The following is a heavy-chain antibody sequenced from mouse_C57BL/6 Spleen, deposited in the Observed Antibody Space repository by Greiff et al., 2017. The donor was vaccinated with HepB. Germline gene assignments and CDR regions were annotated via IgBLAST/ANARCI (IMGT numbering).Heavy chain of an antibody. J-gene: IGHJ3*01. V-gene: IGHV1-22*01. D-gene: IGHD1-1*01. CDR1: GYTFTDYN. Sequence: EVQLQQSGPELVKPGASVKMSCKASGYTFTDYNMPWVKQSHGKSLEWIGYINPNNGGTSYNQKFKGKATLTVNKSSSTAYMELRSLTSEDSAVYYCASTTVVAPPFAYWGQGTLVTVSA. CDR2: INPNNGGT. CDR3: ASTTVVAPPFAY.